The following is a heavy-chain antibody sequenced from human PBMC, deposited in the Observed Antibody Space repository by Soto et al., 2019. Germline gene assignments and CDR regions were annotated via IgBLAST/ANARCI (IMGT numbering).Heavy chain of an antibody. CDR1: GGSISSYY. D-gene: IGHD3-10*02. V-gene: IGHV4-59*08. J-gene: IGHJ2*01. CDR2: IYYSGST. CDR3: ARHGYYVPYWYFDL. Sequence: QVQLQESGPGLVKPSETLSLTCTVSGGSISSYYWSWIRQPPGKGLEWIGYIYYSGSTNYNPSLKSRVTISVDTSKNQVSLKLSSVTAADTAVYYCARHGYYVPYWYFDLWGRGTLVTVSS.